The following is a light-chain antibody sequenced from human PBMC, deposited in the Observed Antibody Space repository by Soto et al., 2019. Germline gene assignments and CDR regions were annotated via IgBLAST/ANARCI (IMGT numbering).Light chain of an antibody. Sequence: QSVLTQSPSVSGAPGQRVTISCSGGSSNIGAGYDVHWYQQLPQTAPKLLIYGNNIRPSGVPDRFSGSKSGTSASLAITGLRAEVGADYSCQSYVSTLSGSVFGGATQLTVL. CDR1: SSNIGAGYD. J-gene: IGLJ3*02. V-gene: IGLV1-40*01. CDR3: QSYVSTLSGSV. CDR2: GNN.